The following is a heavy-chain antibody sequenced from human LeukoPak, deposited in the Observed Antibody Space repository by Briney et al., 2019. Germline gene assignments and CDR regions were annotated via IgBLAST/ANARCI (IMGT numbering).Heavy chain of an antibody. CDR1: GFTVSSNY. J-gene: IGHJ4*02. CDR3: ASGDLVAGLFDY. D-gene: IGHD6-19*01. CDR2: IYSGGST. V-gene: IGHV3-53*01. Sequence: GGSLRLSCAAPGFTVSSNYMSWVRQAPGKGLEWVSVIYSGGSTYYADSVKGRFTISRDNSKNTLYLQMNSLRAEDTAVYYCASGDLVAGLFDYWGQGTLVTVSS.